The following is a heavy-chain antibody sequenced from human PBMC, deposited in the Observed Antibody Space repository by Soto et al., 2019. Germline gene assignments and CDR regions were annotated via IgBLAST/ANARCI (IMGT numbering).Heavy chain of an antibody. V-gene: IGHV1-69*12. Sequence: QVQQVQSGAEVKKPESSVKVSCKAPGCTFSTYAISWVLQAPGQGLEWMGGIIPMFGTANYAQRFQDRVTVTADESTNTVYMELSSLRSEDTAVYFCASGIQLWLRRINNGYSGWGQGTLVTVSS. CDR2: IIPMFGTA. D-gene: IGHD5-18*01. CDR3: ASGIQLWLRRINNGYSG. CDR1: GCTFSTYA. J-gene: IGHJ4*02.